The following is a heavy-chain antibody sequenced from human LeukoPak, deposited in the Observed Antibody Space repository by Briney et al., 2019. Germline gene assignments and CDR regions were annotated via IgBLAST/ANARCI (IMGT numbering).Heavy chain of an antibody. CDR2: ISSSGSTI. J-gene: IGHJ4*02. V-gene: IGHV3-23*01. Sequence: QTGGSLRLSCAASGFTFSSYAMSWIRQAPGKGLEWVSYISSSGSTIYYADSVKGRFTISRDNSKNTLYLQMNSLRAEDTAVYYCAKIRQLWFGELLPDFDYWGQGTLVTVSS. CDR1: GFTFSSYA. D-gene: IGHD3-10*01. CDR3: AKIRQLWFGELLPDFDY.